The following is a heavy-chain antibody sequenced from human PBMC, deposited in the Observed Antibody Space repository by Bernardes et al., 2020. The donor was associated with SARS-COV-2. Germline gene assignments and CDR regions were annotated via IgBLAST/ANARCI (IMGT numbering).Heavy chain of an antibody. D-gene: IGHD6-19*01. V-gene: IGHV4-39*01. CDR3: ASGGSGWDSFDY. CDR2: IYYSGST. J-gene: IGHJ4*02. Sequence: SETLSLTCTVSGGSISSSSYYWGWIRQPPGKGLEWIGSIYYSGSTYYNPSLKSRVTISVDTSKNQFSLKLSPVTAADTAVYYCASGGSGWDSFDYWGQGTLVTVSS. CDR1: GGSISSSSYY.